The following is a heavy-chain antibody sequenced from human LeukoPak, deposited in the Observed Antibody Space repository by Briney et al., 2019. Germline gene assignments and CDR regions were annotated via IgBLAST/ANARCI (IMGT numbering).Heavy chain of an antibody. Sequence: PGGSLRLSCAASGFTFGSYWMSWVRQAPGKGLEWVSVIYSGGSTYYADSVKGRFTISRDNSKNTLYLQMNSLRSDDTAVYYCARSEYGDYVRRFDYWGRGTLVTVSS. CDR2: IYSGGST. J-gene: IGHJ4*02. V-gene: IGHV3-53*05. D-gene: IGHD4-17*01. CDR3: ARSEYGDYVRRFDY. CDR1: GFTFGSYW.